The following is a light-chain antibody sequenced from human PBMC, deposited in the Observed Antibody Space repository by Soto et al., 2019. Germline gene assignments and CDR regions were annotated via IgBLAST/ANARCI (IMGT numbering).Light chain of an antibody. CDR1: SSNIGNNY. V-gene: IGLV1-51*01. Sequence: QLVLTQPPSVSAAPGQKVTISCSGSSSNIGNNYVSWYQQLPGTAPKLLIYDSNKRPSGIPDRFSGSKSGTSATLGITGLQTGDEADYYCGTWDSSLSAVVFGGGTQLTVL. J-gene: IGLJ2*01. CDR2: DSN. CDR3: GTWDSSLSAVV.